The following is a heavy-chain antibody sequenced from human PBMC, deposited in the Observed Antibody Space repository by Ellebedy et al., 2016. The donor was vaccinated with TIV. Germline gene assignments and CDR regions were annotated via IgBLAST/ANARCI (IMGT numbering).Heavy chain of an antibody. Sequence: SETLSLXXTVSGGAITRGSYYWTWIRHHPGKGLVWIGFISYSGRTSYNPSLKSRVIISADTSKNQFSLELSSVTAADTAVYYCARGSAIYYYDSSGGAFDYWGQGTLVTVSS. V-gene: IGHV4-31*03. J-gene: IGHJ4*02. CDR3: ARGSAIYYYDSSGGAFDY. CDR2: ISYSGRT. CDR1: GGAITRGSYY. D-gene: IGHD3-22*01.